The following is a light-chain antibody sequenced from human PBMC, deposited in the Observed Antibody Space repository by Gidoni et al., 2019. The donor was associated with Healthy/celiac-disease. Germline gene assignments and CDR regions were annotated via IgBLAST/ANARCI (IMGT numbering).Light chain of an antibody. V-gene: IGLV3-1*01. J-gene: IGLJ1*01. CDR2: QDS. Sequence: SYELTQPPSVSVSPGQTASITCSGDKLGDKYACWYQQKPGQSPVLVIYQDSKRPSGIRERFSGSNSGNTATLTISGTQAMDEADYDCQAWDSSTAVFGTGTKVTVL. CDR3: QAWDSSTAV. CDR1: KLGDKY.